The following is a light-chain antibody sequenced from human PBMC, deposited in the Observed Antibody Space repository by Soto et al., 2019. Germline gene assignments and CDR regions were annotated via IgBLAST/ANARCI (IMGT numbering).Light chain of an antibody. V-gene: IGLV2-14*01. CDR1: SSDVGDYDF. Sequence: QSARTQPASGSGSAVHAISIFCTGSSSDVGDYDFVAWYQQSPGEAPKVMIYDVTSRPSGVSNRFSGSKSGNTASLTISGLQAEDEADYYCSSKTSTDTLVFGTGTKVTVL. J-gene: IGLJ1*01. CDR2: DVT. CDR3: SSKTSTDTLV.